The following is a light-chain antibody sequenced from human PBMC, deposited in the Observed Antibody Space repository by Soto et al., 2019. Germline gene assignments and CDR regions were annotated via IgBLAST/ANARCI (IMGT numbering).Light chain of an antibody. CDR2: DAS. CDR1: QIVSSN. V-gene: IGKV3-15*01. Sequence: EIVMTQSPATLSVSPGERATLSCRASQIVSSNVAWYQQKAGQAPRLLINDASTRATGIPARFSGSGSGTEFTLTISSLQSEDFAVYYCQQYDNWPPMYTCGQGTKLEIK. J-gene: IGKJ2*01. CDR3: QQYDNWPPMYT.